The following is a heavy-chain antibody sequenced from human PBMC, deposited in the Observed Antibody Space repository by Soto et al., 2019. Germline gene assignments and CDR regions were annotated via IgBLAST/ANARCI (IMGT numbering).Heavy chain of an antibody. CDR3: ATVLLWFGELGYFDY. CDR1: GGSISSSSYY. CDR2: IYYSGST. J-gene: IGHJ4*02. Sequence: QLQLQESGPGLVKPSETLSLTCTVSGGSISSSSYYWGWIRQPPGKGLEWIGSIYYSGSTYYNPSLKSRVTISVDTSKNQFSLKLSSVTAADTAVYYCATVLLWFGELGYFDYWGQGTLVTVSS. V-gene: IGHV4-39*01. D-gene: IGHD3-10*01.